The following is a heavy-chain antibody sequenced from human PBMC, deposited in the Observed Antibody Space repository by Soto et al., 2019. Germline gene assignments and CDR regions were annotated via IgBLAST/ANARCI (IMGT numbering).Heavy chain of an antibody. J-gene: IGHJ4*02. CDR2: ISANNGNT. D-gene: IGHD3-16*02. CDR1: GYTFTSYG. Sequence: PSVKVSCKASGYTFTSYGIRWVRQAPGQGLEWMGWISANNGNTNYAQKLQVRVTMTTDTSTSTAYMELRSLRSDDTAVYYCARAPPVWGSYRDIYWGQGTLVTVCS. CDR3: ARAPPVWGSYRDIY. V-gene: IGHV1-18*04.